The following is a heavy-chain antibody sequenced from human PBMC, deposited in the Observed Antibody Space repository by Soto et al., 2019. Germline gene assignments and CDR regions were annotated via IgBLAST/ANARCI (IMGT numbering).Heavy chain of an antibody. CDR3: ARGTGKYCSGGSCYYYYYYYYMDV. J-gene: IGHJ6*03. CDR2: INHSGST. D-gene: IGHD2-15*01. V-gene: IGHV4-34*01. Sequence: PSETLSLPCAVYGGSLSGYYCSWIRQPPGKGLEWIGEINHSGSTNYNPSLKSRVTISVDTSKNQFSLKLSSVTAADTAVYYCARGTGKYCSGGSCYYYYYYYYMDVWGKGTTVTVSS. CDR1: GGSLSGYY.